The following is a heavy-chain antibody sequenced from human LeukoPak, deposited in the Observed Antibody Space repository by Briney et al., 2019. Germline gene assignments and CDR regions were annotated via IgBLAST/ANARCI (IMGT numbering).Heavy chain of an antibody. CDR1: GGSISNYY. J-gene: IGHJ6*02. CDR2: IYYTGTT. CDR3: ARGYDIDV. Sequence: SETLSLACTVSGGSISNYYWSWIRQPPGKALEWIGYIYYTGTTKYNPSLKSRATISLDTSKNQFSLKLTSVTAADTALFFCARGYDIDVWGQGTTVTVSS. V-gene: IGHV4-59*01.